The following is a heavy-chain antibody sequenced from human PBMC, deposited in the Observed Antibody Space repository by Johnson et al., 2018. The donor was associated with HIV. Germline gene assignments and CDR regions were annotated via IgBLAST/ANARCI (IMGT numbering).Heavy chain of an antibody. CDR1: GFTVSSNY. CDR2: LSSGCST. J-gene: IGHJ3*02. Sequence: MLLVESGGGLVQPGGSLRLSCAASGFTVSSNYMNWVRQGPGKGLEWVSVLSSGCSTYYADSVKGRFTISRDTSKNTLYLQMNSLRAEDTAVYYCARSVGYCSGGSCSPDAFDIWGQGTMVTVSS. V-gene: IGHV3-66*02. CDR3: ARSVGYCSGGSCSPDAFDI. D-gene: IGHD2-15*01.